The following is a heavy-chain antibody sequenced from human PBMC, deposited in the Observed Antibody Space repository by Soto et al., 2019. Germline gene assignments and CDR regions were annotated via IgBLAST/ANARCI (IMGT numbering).Heavy chain of an antibody. CDR3: ARESGGKYSSSPNFDY. CDR1: GYTFTGYY. V-gene: IGHV1-2*02. D-gene: IGHD6-6*01. Sequence: ASVKVSCKASGYTFTGYYMHWVRQAPGQGLEWMGWINPNSGGTNYAQKFQGRVTMTRDTSISTAYMELSRPRSDDTAVYYCARESGGKYSSSPNFDYWGQGTLVTVSS. J-gene: IGHJ4*02. CDR2: INPNSGGT.